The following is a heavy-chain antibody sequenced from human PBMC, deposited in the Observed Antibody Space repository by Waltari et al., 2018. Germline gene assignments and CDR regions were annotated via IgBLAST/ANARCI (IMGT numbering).Heavy chain of an antibody. J-gene: IGHJ3*02. V-gene: IGHV3-30*01. CDR3: ARDQGQAFDI. CDR1: GFTFSSYA. Sequence: QVQLVESGGGVVQPGRSLRLSCAASGFTFSSYAMHWVRQAPGKWLEWVAVRSDDGSNKYYADSVKGRFTISRDNSKNTLYLQMNSLRAEDTAVYYCARDQGQAFDIWGQGTMVTVSS. CDR2: RSDDGSNK.